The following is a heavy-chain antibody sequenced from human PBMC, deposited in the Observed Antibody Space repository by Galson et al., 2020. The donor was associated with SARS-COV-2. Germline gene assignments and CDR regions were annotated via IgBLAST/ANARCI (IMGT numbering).Heavy chain of an antibody. CDR3: TGGHYSL. CDR2: IRNDGSET. Sequence: GGSLRLSCEGSGLTFSDIWMSWVRQTPGKGLEWMAHIRNDGSETYYVDSVKGRFTISRDNTKNSLYLQMNSLRVEDTGVYYCTGGHYSLWGQGKTVTVSP. D-gene: IGHD1-26*01. CDR1: GLTFSDIW. V-gene: IGHV3-7*01. J-gene: IGHJ3*01.